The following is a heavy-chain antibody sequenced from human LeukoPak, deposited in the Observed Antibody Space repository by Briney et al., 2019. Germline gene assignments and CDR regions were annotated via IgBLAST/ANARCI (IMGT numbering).Heavy chain of an antibody. Sequence: ASVKVSCKASGYSFTRYYLHWLRQAPGQAFEWLGWINPDTGGTNYVHNFQGRVTMTRDTSVSAAYMELSSLRSGDTAIYYCARGPRYISGRYAESFSIDYWGQGTLVTVSS. CDR1: GYSFTRYY. V-gene: IGHV1-2*02. CDR3: ARGPRYISGRYAESFSIDY. J-gene: IGHJ4*02. D-gene: IGHD6-19*01. CDR2: INPDTGGT.